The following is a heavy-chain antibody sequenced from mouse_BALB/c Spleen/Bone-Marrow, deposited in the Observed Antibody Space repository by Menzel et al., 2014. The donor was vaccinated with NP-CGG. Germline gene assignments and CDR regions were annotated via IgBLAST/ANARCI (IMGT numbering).Heavy chain of an antibody. CDR1: GFNIKDTY. Sequence: VQLQQSGAELVKPGASVKLSCTASGFNIKDTYMHWVMQRPEQGLEWIGRIDPANGNTKYDPKFQGKATITADTSSNTAYLQLSSLTSEDTAVYYCARYRDYGSSYAMDYWGQGTSVTVSS. CDR3: ARYRDYGSSYAMDY. CDR2: IDPANGNT. V-gene: IGHV14-3*02. J-gene: IGHJ4*01. D-gene: IGHD1-1*01.